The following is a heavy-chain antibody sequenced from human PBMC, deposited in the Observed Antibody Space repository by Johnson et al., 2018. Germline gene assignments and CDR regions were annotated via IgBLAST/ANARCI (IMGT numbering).Heavy chain of an antibody. D-gene: IGHD3-16*02. J-gene: IGHJ6*02. CDR2: IKQDGSEK. V-gene: IGHV3-7*01. CDR1: GFTFSSYW. Sequence: VQLVQSGGGLVQXGGSLRLXCAASGFTFSSYWMSWVRQAPGKGLEWVANIKQDGSEKYYVDSVKGRFTISRANAKNALYLQMNSLRAEDTAVYYCARVGDYVWGSYPGGMDVWGQGTTVTVSS. CDR3: ARVGDYVWGSYPGGMDV.